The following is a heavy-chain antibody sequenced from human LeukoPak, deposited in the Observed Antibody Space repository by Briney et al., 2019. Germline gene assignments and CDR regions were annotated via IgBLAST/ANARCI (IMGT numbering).Heavy chain of an antibody. Sequence: SETLSLTCAVSGYSISSGYYWGWIRQPPGKGLEWIGSIYHSGSTNYNPSLKSRVTISVDTSKNQFSLKLSSVTAADTAVYYCARVQRVQLVDYWGQGTLVTVSS. CDR1: GYSISSGYY. CDR3: ARVQRVQLVDY. CDR2: IYHSGST. V-gene: IGHV4-38-2*01. J-gene: IGHJ4*02. D-gene: IGHD1-1*01.